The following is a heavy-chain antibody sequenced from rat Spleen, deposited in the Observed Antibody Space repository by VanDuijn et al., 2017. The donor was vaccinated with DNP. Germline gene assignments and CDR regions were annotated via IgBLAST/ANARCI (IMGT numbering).Heavy chain of an antibody. CDR3: ARSLLDC. J-gene: IGHJ2*01. CDR2: INTGGGTT. V-gene: IGHV5S14*01. D-gene: IGHD2-1*01. Sequence: EVQLVESGGGLVQPGRSLRLSCTASGFTFSDFGMAWVRQTPTKGLEWVASINTGGGTTYYRDSVKGRFTISRDNPKNTQYLQMDSLGSEDTATYYCARSLLDCWGQGVMVTVSS. CDR1: GFTFSDFG.